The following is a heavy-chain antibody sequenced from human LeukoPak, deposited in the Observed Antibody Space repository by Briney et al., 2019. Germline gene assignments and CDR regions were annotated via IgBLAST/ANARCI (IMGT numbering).Heavy chain of an antibody. CDR1: GFTFSSYG. CDR2: ISYDGSNK. CDR3: AKDFAVAGTPA. J-gene: IGHJ5*02. D-gene: IGHD6-19*01. V-gene: IGHV3-30*18. Sequence: PGRSPRLSCAASGFTFSSYGMHWVRQAPGKGLEWVAVISYDGSNKYYADSVKGRFTISRDNSKNTLYLQMNSLRAEDTAVYYCAKDFAVAGTPAWGQGTLVTVSS.